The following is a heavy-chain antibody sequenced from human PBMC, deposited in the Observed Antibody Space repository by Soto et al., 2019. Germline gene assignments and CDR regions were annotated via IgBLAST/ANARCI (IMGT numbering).Heavy chain of an antibody. J-gene: IGHJ5*02. CDR2: IYHSGST. CDR1: GGSISSGGYS. Sequence: SETLSLTCAVSGGSISSGGYSWSWIRQPPGKGLEWIGYIYHSGSTYYNPSLKSRVTISVDRSKNQFSLKLSSVTAADTAVYYCARDTNYYGSGSYYNTFNWFDPWGQGTLVTVSS. CDR3: ARDTNYYGSGSYYNTFNWFDP. V-gene: IGHV4-30-2*01. D-gene: IGHD3-10*01.